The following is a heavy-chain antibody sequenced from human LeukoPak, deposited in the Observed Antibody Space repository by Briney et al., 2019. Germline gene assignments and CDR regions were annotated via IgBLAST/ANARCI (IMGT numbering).Heavy chain of an antibody. Sequence: PSETLSLTCTVSGGSISSSSYYWGWIRQPPGKGLEWIGSIYYSGSTYYNPSLKSRVTISVDTSKNQFSLKLSSVTAADMAVYYCARLFSNYYGSGSYYKLYYYYMDVWGKGTTVTISS. CDR1: GGSISSSSYY. J-gene: IGHJ6*03. V-gene: IGHV4-39*01. D-gene: IGHD3-10*01. CDR3: ARLFSNYYGSGSYYKLYYYYMDV. CDR2: IYYSGST.